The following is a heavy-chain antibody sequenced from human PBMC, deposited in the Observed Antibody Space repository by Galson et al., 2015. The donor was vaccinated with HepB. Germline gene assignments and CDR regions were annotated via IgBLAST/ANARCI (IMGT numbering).Heavy chain of an antibody. CDR2: ISYDGSNK. V-gene: IGHV3-30*04. D-gene: IGHD4/OR15-4a*01. J-gene: IGHJ5*02. CDR3: ARVKDYDYGVSWFDP. Sequence: SLRLSCAASGFTFSSYAMHWVRQAPGKGLEWVAVISYDGSNKYYADSVKGRFTISRDNSKNTLYLQMNSLRAEDTAVYYCARVKDYDYGVSWFDPWGQGTLVTVSS. CDR1: GFTFSSYA.